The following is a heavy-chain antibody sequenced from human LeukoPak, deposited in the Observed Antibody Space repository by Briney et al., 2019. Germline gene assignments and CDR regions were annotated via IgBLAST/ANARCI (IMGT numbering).Heavy chain of an antibody. CDR2: ISGSGGST. V-gene: IGHV3-23*01. CDR3: AKRGRFEWELRY. CDR1: GFTFSSYA. D-gene: IGHD1-26*01. Sequence: GGSLRLPCAASGFTFSSYAMSWVRQAPGKGLEWVSAISGSGGSTYYADSVKGRFTISRDNSKNTLYLQMNSPRAEDTAVYYCAKRGRFEWELRYWGQGTLVTVSS. J-gene: IGHJ4*02.